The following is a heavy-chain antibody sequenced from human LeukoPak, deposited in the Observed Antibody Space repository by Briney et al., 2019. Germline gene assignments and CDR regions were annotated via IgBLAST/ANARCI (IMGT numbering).Heavy chain of an antibody. CDR2: ISSSSSYI. V-gene: IGHV3-21*01. D-gene: IGHD1-26*01. CDR3: ARGSGWESDAFDI. Sequence: GGSLKLSCAASGFTFSSYSMNWVRQAPGKGLEWVSSISSSSSYIYYADSVKGRFTVSRDNTKNSLSLQMNSLRADDTAVYYCARGSGWESDAFDIWGQGTMVTVSS. J-gene: IGHJ3*02. CDR1: GFTFSSYS.